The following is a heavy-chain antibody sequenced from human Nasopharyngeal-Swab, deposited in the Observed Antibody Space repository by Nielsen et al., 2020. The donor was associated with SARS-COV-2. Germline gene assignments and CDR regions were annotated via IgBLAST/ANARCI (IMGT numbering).Heavy chain of an antibody. CDR2: ISGSGGSA. D-gene: IGHD4/OR15-4a*01. V-gene: IGHV3-23*01. CDR3: AKDGGLTTFAYYDYYGMDV. CDR1: GFTFSSYA. Sequence: GESLKISCAASGFTFSSYAMSWVRQAPGKGLEWVAAISGSGGSAYYADFVKGRFTISRANSKNTLYLQMNSLRADDTAVYYCAKDGGLTTFAYYDYYGMDVWGQGTTVTVSS. J-gene: IGHJ6*02.